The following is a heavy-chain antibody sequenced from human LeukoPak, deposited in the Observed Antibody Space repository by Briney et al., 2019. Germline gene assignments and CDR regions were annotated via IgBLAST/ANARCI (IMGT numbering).Heavy chain of an antibody. CDR3: ARDQVVMGSDY. CDR2: ISSSSSYI. D-gene: IGHD4-23*01. V-gene: IGHV3-21*01. J-gene: IGHJ4*02. CDR1: GFTFSSYE. Sequence: PGGSLRLSCAASGFTFSSYEMNWVRQAPGKGLEWVSSISSSSSYIYYADSVKGRFTISRDNAKNSLYLQMNSLRAEDTAVYYCARDQVVMGSDYWGQGTLVTVSS.